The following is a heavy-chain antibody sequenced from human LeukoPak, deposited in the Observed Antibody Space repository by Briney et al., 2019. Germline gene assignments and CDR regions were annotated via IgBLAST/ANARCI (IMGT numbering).Heavy chain of an antibody. CDR3: ARDLGYCSSTSCFYGMDV. Sequence: SGGSLRLSCAASGFTFSSYAMHWVRQAPGKGLEWVAVISYDGSNKYYADSVKGRFTISRDNSKNTLYLQMSSLRAEDTAVYYCARDLGYCSSTSCFYGMDVWGQGTTVTVSS. CDR1: GFTFSSYA. V-gene: IGHV3-30-3*01. J-gene: IGHJ6*02. CDR2: ISYDGSNK. D-gene: IGHD2-2*01.